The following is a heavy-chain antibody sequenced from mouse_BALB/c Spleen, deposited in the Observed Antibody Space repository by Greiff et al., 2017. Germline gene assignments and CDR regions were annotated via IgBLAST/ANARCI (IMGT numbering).Heavy chain of an antibody. V-gene: IGHV5-6-3*01. CDR2: INSNGGST. D-gene: IGHD2-2*01. CDR3: ARDGGYIYYGYGLAY. Sequence: EVQLVESGGGLVQPGGSLKLSCAASGFTFSSYGMSWVRQTPDKRLELVATINSNGGSTYYPDSVKGRFTISRDNAKNTLYLQMSSLKSEDTAMYYCARDGGYIYYGYGLAYWGQGTLVTVSA. CDR1: GFTFSSYG. J-gene: IGHJ3*01.